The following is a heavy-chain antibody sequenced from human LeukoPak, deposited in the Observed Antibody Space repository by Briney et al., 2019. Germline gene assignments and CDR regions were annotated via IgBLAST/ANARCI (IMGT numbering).Heavy chain of an antibody. Sequence: GGSLRVSCAASGFTFSTYTMNLVRQSPGKGLEWISSITGTANDVNYADSVKGRFTISRDNSKNLLYLQMDSLRAEDTAFYYCANSYTDTWYYFDYWGQGTLVTVSS. D-gene: IGHD2-2*02. V-gene: IGHV3-21*01. CDR2: ITGTANDV. CDR1: GFTFSTYT. CDR3: ANSYTDTWYYFDY. J-gene: IGHJ4*02.